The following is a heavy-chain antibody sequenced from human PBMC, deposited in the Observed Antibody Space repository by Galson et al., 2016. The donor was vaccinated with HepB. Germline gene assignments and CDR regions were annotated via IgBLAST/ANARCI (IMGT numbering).Heavy chain of an antibody. CDR1: GFTLSXXX. CDR2: XXASXXXT. D-gene: IGHD3-10*01. Sequence: SLRLSCAASGFTLSXXXMSXXXQTXXXGLXXVSXXXASXXXTXXADSXKGRFTVSRDISKNTVDLQXTALKAEDTAIYYCARASHYGNLXFFDDXWGRGT. J-gene: IGHJ5*02. V-gene: IGHV3-23*01. CDR3: ARASHYGNLXFFDDX.